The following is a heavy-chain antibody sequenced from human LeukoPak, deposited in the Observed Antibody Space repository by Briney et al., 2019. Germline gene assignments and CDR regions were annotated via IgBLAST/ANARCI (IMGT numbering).Heavy chain of an antibody. Sequence: GGSLRLSCAASGFTFSSYAMNWVRQAPGKGLEWVSAIRGSGGTSYYGDSVKGRFTISRDNSMNTLYLQMNNLRADDTAVYYCAKDDGSGWYQIDYWGQGTLATVSS. CDR1: GFTFSSYA. CDR2: IRGSGGTS. J-gene: IGHJ4*02. V-gene: IGHV3-23*01. CDR3: AKDDGSGWYQIDY. D-gene: IGHD6-19*01.